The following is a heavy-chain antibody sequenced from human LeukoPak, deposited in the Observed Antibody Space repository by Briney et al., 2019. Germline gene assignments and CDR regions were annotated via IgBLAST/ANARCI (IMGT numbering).Heavy chain of an antibody. V-gene: IGHV1-69*02. Sequence: ASVKVSCKASGGTFSSYTISWVRQAPGQGLEWMGRIIPILGIANYAQKFQGRVTITADKSTSTAYMELSSLRSEDTAVYYCASGLNLGMFDYWGQGTLVTVSS. J-gene: IGHJ4*02. CDR3: ASGLNLGMFDY. CDR2: IIPILGIA. CDR1: GGTFSSYT. D-gene: IGHD7-27*01.